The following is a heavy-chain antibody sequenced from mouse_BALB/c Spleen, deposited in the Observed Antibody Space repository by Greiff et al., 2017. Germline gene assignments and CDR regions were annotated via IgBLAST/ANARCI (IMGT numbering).Heavy chain of an antibody. D-gene: IGHD5-1*01. J-gene: IGHJ1*01. CDR1: GFTFTDYY. Sequence: EVKFVESGGGLVPPGGSLRLSCATSGFTFTDYYMSWVRQPPGKALEWLGFIRNKANGYTTEYSASVKGRFTISRDNHQSILYLQMNTLRADDSASYYCARGSVPDWAFDVWGAGTTVTVAS. V-gene: IGHV7-3*02. CDR2: IRNKANGYTT. CDR3: ARGSVPDWAFDV.